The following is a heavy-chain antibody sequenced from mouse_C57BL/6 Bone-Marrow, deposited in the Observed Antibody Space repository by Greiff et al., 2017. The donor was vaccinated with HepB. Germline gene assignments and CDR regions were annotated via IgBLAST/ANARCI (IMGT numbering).Heavy chain of an antibody. CDR2: IHPNSGST. Sequence: VQLQQPGAELVKPGASVTLSCKASGYTFTSYWMHWVKQRPGQGLEWIGMIHPNSGSTNYNEKFKSKATLTVDKSSSTAYMQLSSLTSEDSAVYYCARERGPGDFDYWGQGTTLTVSS. D-gene: IGHD3-3*01. J-gene: IGHJ2*01. V-gene: IGHV1-64*01. CDR3: ARERGPGDFDY. CDR1: GYTFTSYW.